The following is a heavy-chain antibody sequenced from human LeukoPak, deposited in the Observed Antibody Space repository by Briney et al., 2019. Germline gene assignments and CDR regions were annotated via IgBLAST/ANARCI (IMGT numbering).Heavy chain of an antibody. J-gene: IGHJ4*02. CDR2: ISSSGSTI. Sequence: GGSLRLSCAASGFTFSSYEMNWVRQAPGKGLEWVSYISSSGSTIYYADSVKGRFTISRDNAKNSLYLQMYSLRAEDTAVYYCARSSSWYGPFDYWGQGTLVTVSS. D-gene: IGHD6-13*01. V-gene: IGHV3-48*03. CDR1: GFTFSSYE. CDR3: ARSSSWYGPFDY.